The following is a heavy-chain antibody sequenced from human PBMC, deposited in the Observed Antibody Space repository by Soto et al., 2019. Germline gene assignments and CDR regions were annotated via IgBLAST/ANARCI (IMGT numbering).Heavy chain of an antibody. CDR2: NNWDGGST. Sequence: EVQLVESGGVVVQPGGSLRLSCAASGFTFDDYTMHWVRQAPGKGLGWVSLNNWDGGSTYYADSVKGRFTISRDNSKNSLYLQMNSLRTEDTALYYCAKGDAFDIWGQGTMVTVAS. J-gene: IGHJ3*02. CDR1: GFTFDDYT. CDR3: AKGDAFDI. V-gene: IGHV3-43*01.